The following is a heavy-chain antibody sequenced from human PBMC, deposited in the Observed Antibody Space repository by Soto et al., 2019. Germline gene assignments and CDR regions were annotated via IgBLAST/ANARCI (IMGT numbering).Heavy chain of an antibody. CDR3: ARHDRLVAANWFDP. CDR1: GGSISSYY. J-gene: IGHJ5*02. D-gene: IGHD2-8*02. Sequence: SETLSLTCTVSGGSISSYYWSWIRQPPGKGLEWIGYIYYSGSTNYNPSLKSRVTISVDTSKNQFSLKLSSVTAADTAVYYCARHDRLVAANWFDPWGQGTLVTVSS. CDR2: IYYSGST. V-gene: IGHV4-59*08.